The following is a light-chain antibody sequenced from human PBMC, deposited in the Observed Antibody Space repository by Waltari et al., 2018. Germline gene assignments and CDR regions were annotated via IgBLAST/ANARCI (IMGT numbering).Light chain of an antibody. CDR2: EVT. CDR1: SSDVGSSTY. CDR3: SSYAGSNNVI. J-gene: IGLJ2*01. V-gene: IGLV2-8*01. Sequence: QSALTQPPSASGSRGQSVTISCTGTSSDVGSSTYVSWYHQHPGKAPKHMIYEVTKRPSGVPDRFSGSKSGNTASLTVSGLQAEDEADYYCSSYAGSNNVIFGGGTRLTVL.